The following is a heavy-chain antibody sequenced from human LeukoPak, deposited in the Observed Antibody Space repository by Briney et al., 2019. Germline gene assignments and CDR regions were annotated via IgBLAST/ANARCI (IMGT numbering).Heavy chain of an antibody. Sequence: SETLSLTCTVSGGSMSSYYWSWIRQPPGKGLEWIGHIYYSGNTNYNPSLKSRVTISVDTSKNQFSLKLSSVTAADTAVYYCARGQYYDSSGYPLVDVWGQGILVTVSS. CDR3: ARGQYYDSSGYPLVDV. J-gene: IGHJ4*02. CDR2: IYYSGNT. D-gene: IGHD3-22*01. V-gene: IGHV4-59*01. CDR1: GGSMSSYY.